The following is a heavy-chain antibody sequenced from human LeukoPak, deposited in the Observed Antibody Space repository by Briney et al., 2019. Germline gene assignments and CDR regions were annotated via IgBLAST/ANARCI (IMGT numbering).Heavy chain of an antibody. D-gene: IGHD6-13*01. CDR3: AKDGRVEQQLYYFDY. V-gene: IGHV3-23*01. CDR2: LSDSGGST. J-gene: IGHJ4*02. CDR1: GFTFSSYA. Sequence: GGSLRLSCAASGFTFSSYAMSWVRQAPGKGLEWVSALSDSGGSTYYADSVKGRFTVSRDNSKNTLHLQMNSLRADDTAVYYCAKDGRVEQQLYYFDYWGQGALVTISS.